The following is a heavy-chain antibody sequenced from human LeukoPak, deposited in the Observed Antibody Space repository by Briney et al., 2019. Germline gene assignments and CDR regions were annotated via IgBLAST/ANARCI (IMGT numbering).Heavy chain of an antibody. J-gene: IGHJ5*02. CDR1: GFTFSSYA. CDR2: ISGSGGST. Sequence: GGSLRLSCAASGFTFSSYAMSWVRQAPGKGLEWVSAISGSGGSTYYADSVKGRFTISRDNSKNTLYLQMDSLRAEDTAVYYCAKDQGDSSGYYYLPHSNWFDPWGQGTLVTVSS. D-gene: IGHD3-22*01. CDR3: AKDQGDSSGYYYLPHSNWFDP. V-gene: IGHV3-23*01.